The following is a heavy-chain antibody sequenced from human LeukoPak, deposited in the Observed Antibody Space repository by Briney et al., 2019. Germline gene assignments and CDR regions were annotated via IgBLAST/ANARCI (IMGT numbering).Heavy chain of an antibody. CDR2: FDPEGGET. CDR3: AAFGRNIAVAGT. D-gene: IGHD6-19*01. J-gene: IGHJ5*02. Sequence: ASVKVSCKVSGYTLTELSMHWVRQAPGKGLEWMGGFDPEGGETIYAQKFQGRVTMTEDTSTDTAYMELSSLRSEDTAVYYCAAFGRNIAVAGTWGQGTLVTVSS. CDR1: GYTLTELS. V-gene: IGHV1-24*01.